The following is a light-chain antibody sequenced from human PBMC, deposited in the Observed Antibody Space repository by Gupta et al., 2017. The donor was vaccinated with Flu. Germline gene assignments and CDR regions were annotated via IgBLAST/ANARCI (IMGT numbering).Light chain of an antibody. CDR2: EVS. Sequence: QSALTQPASVSGSLGQSITISCTGTSSDVGGYNYVSWYQQHPGKAPKLMIYEVSDRPSGVSNRFSASKSGNTASLTISGLQAEDEADYYCSSYTSSSTLVVFGGGTKLTVL. V-gene: IGLV2-14*01. CDR1: SSDVGGYNY. J-gene: IGLJ2*01. CDR3: SSYTSSSTLVV.